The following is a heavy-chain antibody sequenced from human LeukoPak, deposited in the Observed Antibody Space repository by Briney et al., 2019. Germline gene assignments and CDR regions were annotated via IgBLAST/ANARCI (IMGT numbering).Heavy chain of an antibody. J-gene: IGHJ5*02. CDR3: ARTLITMVRGAKGVYNWFDP. CDR1: GFSLSTSGMC. CDR2: IDWDDDK. Sequence: SGPTLVNPTQTLTLTCTFSGFSLSTSGMCVSWIRQPPGKALEWLARIDWDDDKYYSTSLKTRLTISKDTSKNQVVLTMTNMDPVDTATYYCARTLITMVRGAKGVYNWFDPWGQGTLVTVSS. V-gene: IGHV2-70*11. D-gene: IGHD3-10*01.